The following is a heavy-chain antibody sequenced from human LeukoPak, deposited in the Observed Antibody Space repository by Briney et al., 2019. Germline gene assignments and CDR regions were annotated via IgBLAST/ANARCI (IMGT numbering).Heavy chain of an antibody. Sequence: GGSLRLSCAASGFTFSSYWMSWVRHAPGKGLEWVANMKQDGSEKYYVDSVKGRFTISRDNAKNSLYLQMNSLRAEDTAVYYCARLIRGVISIFDYWGQGTLVTVSS. CDR2: MKQDGSEK. CDR1: GFTFSSYW. V-gene: IGHV3-7*01. J-gene: IGHJ4*02. D-gene: IGHD3-10*01. CDR3: ARLIRGVISIFDY.